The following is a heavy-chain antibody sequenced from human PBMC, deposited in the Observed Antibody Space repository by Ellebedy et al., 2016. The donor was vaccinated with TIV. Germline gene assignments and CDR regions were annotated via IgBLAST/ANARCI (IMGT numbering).Heavy chain of an antibody. D-gene: IGHD3-22*01. Sequence: GESLKISCAASGFTFSSYAMSWVRQAPGKGLEWVSAISGSGGSTYYADSVKGRFTISRDNSKNTLYLQMNSLRAEDTAVYYCAKAESSYDSSGYETKKTYYFDYWGQGTLVTVSS. CDR3: AKAESSYDSSGYETKKTYYFDY. J-gene: IGHJ4*02. V-gene: IGHV3-23*01. CDR2: ISGSGGST. CDR1: GFTFSSYA.